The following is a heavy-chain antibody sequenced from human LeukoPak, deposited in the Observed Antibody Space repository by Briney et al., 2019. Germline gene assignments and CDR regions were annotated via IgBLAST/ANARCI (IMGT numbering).Heavy chain of an antibody. D-gene: IGHD2-2*01. J-gene: IGHJ3*02. CDR3: ARDCSSTSCYHMADAFDI. V-gene: IGHV1-18*04. CDR1: GYTFPTYG. Sequence: ASVKVSCKASGYTFPTYGISWVRQAPGQGLEWMGWISAYNGNTNYAQKFQGRVTMTRDTSTSTVYMELSSLRSEDTAVYYCARDCSSTSCYHMADAFDIWGQGTMVTVSS. CDR2: ISAYNGNT.